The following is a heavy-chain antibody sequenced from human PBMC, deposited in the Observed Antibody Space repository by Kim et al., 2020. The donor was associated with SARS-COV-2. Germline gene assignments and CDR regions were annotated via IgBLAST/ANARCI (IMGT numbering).Heavy chain of an antibody. CDR1: GFTFSSYG. V-gene: IGHV3-30*18. CDR3: AKSFYNGILEGFDP. J-gene: IGHJ5*02. D-gene: IGHD2-8*01. Sequence: GGSLRLSCAASGFTFSSYGMHWVRQAPGKGLEWVAVISYDGSNKYYADSVKGRFTISRDNSKNTLYLQMNSLRAEDTAVYYCAKSFYNGILEGFDPWGQGTLVTVSS. CDR2: ISYDGSNK.